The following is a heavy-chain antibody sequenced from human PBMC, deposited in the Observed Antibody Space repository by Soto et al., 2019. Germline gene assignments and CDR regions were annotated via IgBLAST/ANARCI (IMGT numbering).Heavy chain of an antibody. CDR2: ISSSSSYI. CDR1: GFTFSSYS. V-gene: IGHV3-21*01. D-gene: IGHD3-22*01. J-gene: IGHJ4*02. Sequence: PGGSLRLSCAASGFTFSSYSMNWVRHAPGKGLEWVSSISSSSSYIYYADSVKGRFTISRDNAKNSLYLQMNSLRAEDTAVYYCARDVYYYDSSGYYRYFDYWGQGTLVTVSS. CDR3: ARDVYYYDSSGYYRYFDY.